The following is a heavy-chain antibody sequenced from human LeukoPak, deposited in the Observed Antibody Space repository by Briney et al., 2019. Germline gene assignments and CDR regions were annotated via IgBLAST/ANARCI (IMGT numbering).Heavy chain of an antibody. J-gene: IGHJ4*02. CDR1: GFTFTTYT. D-gene: IGHD3-3*01. CDR3: ARDGRFDR. V-gene: IGHV3-48*02. Sequence: GPLRLSCAASGFTFTTYTMNWVRQAPGKGLEWVSYISPGSSTIYYADSVKGRFTISRDNANNSLSLQMNSLRDDDTAVYYCARDGRFDRWGQGTLVTVSS. CDR2: ISPGSSTI.